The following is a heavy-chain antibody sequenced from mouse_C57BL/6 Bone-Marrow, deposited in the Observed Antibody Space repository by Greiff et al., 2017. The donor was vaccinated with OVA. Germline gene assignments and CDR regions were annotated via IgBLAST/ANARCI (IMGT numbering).Heavy chain of an antibody. V-gene: IGHV7-3*01. CDR1: GFTFTDYY. CDR3: GRYQTACDFDC. J-gene: IGHJ2*01. D-gene: IGHD4-1*01. CDR2: IRNKANGYTT. Sequence: EVQLVESGGGLVQPGGSLSLSCAASGFTFTDYYMSWVRQPPGKALEWLGFIRNKANGYTTEYSASVKGRLTISRDNSQSILYLQMSALSAEDSATYCCGRYQTACDFDCWGQGTTLTVSA.